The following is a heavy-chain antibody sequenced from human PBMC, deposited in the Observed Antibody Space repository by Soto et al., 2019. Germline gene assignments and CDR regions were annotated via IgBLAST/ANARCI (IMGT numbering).Heavy chain of an antibody. CDR1: GDTFSFYT. J-gene: IGHJ4*02. CDR2: INPIVSMS. CDR3: AASYGSGYRAFDY. Sequence: QVQLVQSGTEVKKPGSSVKVSCKASGDTFSFYTINWVRQAPGLGLEWVGRINPIVSMSNYAQKFQGRVSMTADXXTRTAYMELRSLRSDDTAMYFCAASYGSGYRAFDYWGQGALVIVSS. D-gene: IGHD3-10*01. V-gene: IGHV1-69*02.